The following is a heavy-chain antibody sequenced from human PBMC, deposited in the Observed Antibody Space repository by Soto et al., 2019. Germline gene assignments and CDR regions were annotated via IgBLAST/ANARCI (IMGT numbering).Heavy chain of an antibody. J-gene: IGHJ5*02. D-gene: IGHD3-22*01. CDR1: GYTLTELS. Sequence: ASVKVSCKVSGYTLTELSMHWVRQAPGKGLEWMGGFDPEDGETIYAQKFQGRVTMTEDTSTDTAYTELSSLRSEDTAVYYCATLYYYDSSGWFDPWGQGTLVTVSS. CDR3: ATLYYYDSSGWFDP. CDR2: FDPEDGET. V-gene: IGHV1-24*01.